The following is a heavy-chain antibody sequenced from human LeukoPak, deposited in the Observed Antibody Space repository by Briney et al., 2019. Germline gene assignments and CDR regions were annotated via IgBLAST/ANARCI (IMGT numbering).Heavy chain of an antibody. CDR3: AKDEGFRAAAEGTPDY. D-gene: IGHD6-13*01. J-gene: IGHJ4*02. CDR2: ISYDGSNK. V-gene: IGHV3-30*18. Sequence: GRSLRLSCAASGFTFSSYNIHWVRQAPGKGLEWVALISYDGSNKYYADSVKGRFTISRDNSKDTLSLQMNSLRPEDTAVYYCAKDEGFRAAAEGTPDYWGQGTLVTVSS. CDR1: GFTFSSYN.